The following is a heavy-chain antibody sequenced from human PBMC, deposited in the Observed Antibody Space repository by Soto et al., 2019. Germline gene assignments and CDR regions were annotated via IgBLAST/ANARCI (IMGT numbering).Heavy chain of an antibody. V-gene: IGHV1-3*04. J-gene: IGHJ6*02. CDR2: INTGNGNT. CDR1: GYTFTNYA. D-gene: IGHD3-3*01. Sequence: GASVKVSCKASGYTFTNYAIHWVRQAPGQRLEWMGWINTGNGNTKYSQKFQDRVTITRDTSASTAYMELSSLRSEDTAVYYCAKERTIMYGMDVWGQGTTVTVSS. CDR3: AKERTIMYGMDV.